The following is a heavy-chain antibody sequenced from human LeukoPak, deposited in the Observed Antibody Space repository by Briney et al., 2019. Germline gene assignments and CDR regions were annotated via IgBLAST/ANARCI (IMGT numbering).Heavy chain of an antibody. D-gene: IGHD6-6*01. CDR3: ARFFGQLVSFDY. J-gene: IGHJ4*02. CDR1: GGSISSYY. Sequence: SETLSLTCTVSGGSISSYYWSWIRQPPGKGLEWIGYIYYSGSTNYNPSLKSRVTISVDTSKNQFSLKLSSVTAADTAVYYCARFFGQLVSFDYWGQGTLVTVSS. CDR2: IYYSGST. V-gene: IGHV4-59*01.